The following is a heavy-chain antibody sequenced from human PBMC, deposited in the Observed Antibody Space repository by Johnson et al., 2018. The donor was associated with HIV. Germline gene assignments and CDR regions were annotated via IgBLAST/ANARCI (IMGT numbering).Heavy chain of an antibody. Sequence: QVQLVESGGGVVQPGRSLRLSCAASGFTFSSYAMHWVRQAPGKGLEWVAVISYDGSNKYYADSVKGRFTLSRDNSKNTLYLQMNSLGAEDTAVYYCAKGGYCSGGSCYPDAFDIWGQGTMVTVSS. J-gene: IGHJ3*02. CDR1: GFTFSSYA. CDR2: ISYDGSNK. D-gene: IGHD2-15*01. CDR3: AKGGYCSGGSCYPDAFDI. V-gene: IGHV3-30*04.